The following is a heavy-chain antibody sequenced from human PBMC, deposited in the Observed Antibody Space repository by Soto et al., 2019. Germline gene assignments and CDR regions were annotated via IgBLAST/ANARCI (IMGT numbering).Heavy chain of an antibody. J-gene: IGHJ5*02. CDR2: ASCVEKTR. V-gene: IGHV3-11*01. CDR1: GFIFSDFY. Sequence: GGSLRLSCAASGFIFSDFYMSWIRQAPGTGLEWLSYASCVEKTRYYADTVKARFTVSRDNPNNLLYQQMHSLRVEDMTVDYGARESLSYCHNSAGYGEAFDPWGQGTVVTVSS. D-gene: IGHD2-8*01. CDR3: ARESLSYCHNSAGYGEAFDP.